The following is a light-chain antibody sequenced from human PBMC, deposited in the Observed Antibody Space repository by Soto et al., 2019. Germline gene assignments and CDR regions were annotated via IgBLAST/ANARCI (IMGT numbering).Light chain of an antibody. Sequence: IQLTQSPSSLSASVGDRVTITCQASQDIDKKLNWYQQTPGQAPKLLIYDASSLQTGVPSRFSGSGSSTDFTFTISSLQPEDNATYYCQQYDNLLPITFGQGTRLEIK. CDR3: QQYDNLLPIT. CDR1: QDIDKK. CDR2: DAS. V-gene: IGKV1-33*01. J-gene: IGKJ5*01.